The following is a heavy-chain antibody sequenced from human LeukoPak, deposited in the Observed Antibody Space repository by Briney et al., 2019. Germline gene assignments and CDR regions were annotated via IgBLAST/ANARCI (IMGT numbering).Heavy chain of an antibody. Sequence: RASVKVSCKASGYTFTSYYMHWVRQAPGQGLEWMGIINPSGGSTSYAQKFQGRVTMTRDTSTSTVYMELSSLRFEDTAVYYCARVDYDSSGYFQYFQHWGQGTLVTVSS. D-gene: IGHD3-22*01. CDR1: GYTFTSYY. J-gene: IGHJ1*01. V-gene: IGHV1-46*01. CDR3: ARVDYDSSGYFQYFQH. CDR2: INPSGGST.